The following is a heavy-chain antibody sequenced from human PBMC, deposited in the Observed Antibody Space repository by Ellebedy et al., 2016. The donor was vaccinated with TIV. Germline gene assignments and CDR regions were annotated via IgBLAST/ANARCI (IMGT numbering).Heavy chain of an antibody. Sequence: AASVKVSCKASGYTFTSYYIHWVRQAPGQGLEWMGMINPTGGSTSYAQKFQGRVTMTRDTSTSTVYMELSSLRSEDTAIYYCARETVTTWEFDPWGQGTLVTVSS. CDR1: GYTFTSYY. V-gene: IGHV1-46*01. D-gene: IGHD4-17*01. CDR2: INPTGGST. CDR3: ARETVTTWEFDP. J-gene: IGHJ5*02.